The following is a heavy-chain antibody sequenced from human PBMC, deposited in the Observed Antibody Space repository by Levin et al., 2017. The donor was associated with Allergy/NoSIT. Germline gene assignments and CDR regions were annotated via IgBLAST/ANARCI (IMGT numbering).Heavy chain of an antibody. D-gene: IGHD3-16*02. CDR1: GGTFSSYA. CDR2: IIPIFGTA. V-gene: IGHV1-69*06. Sequence: GASVKVSCKASGGTFSSYAISWVRQAPGQGLEWMGGIIPIFGTANYAQKFQGRVTITADKSTSTAYMELSSLRSEDTAVYYCARSLYDYIWGSYRPWYFDLWGRGTLVTVSS. J-gene: IGHJ2*01. CDR3: ARSLYDYIWGSYRPWYFDL.